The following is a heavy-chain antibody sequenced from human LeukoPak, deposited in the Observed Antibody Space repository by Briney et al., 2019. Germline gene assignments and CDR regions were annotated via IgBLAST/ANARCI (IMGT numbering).Heavy chain of an antibody. D-gene: IGHD3-10*01. CDR3: AKDLGITMVRGVIAY. J-gene: IGHJ4*02. CDR1: GFTVSSNS. V-gene: IGHV3-53*05. CDR2: IYSGGNT. Sequence: GGSLRLSCTVSGFTVSSNSWSWVRQAPGKGLEWVSFIYSGGNTHYSDSVKGRFTISRDNSKNTLYLQMNSLRAEDTAVYYCAKDLGITMVRGVIAYWGQGTLVTVSS.